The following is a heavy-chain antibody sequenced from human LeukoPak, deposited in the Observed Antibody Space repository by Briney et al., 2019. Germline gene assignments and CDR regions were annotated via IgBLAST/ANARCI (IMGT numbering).Heavy chain of an antibody. CDR1: GGYIRSSAYY. J-gene: IGHJ2*01. D-gene: IGHD2/OR15-2a*01. CDR3: ARDHDSTNYPPRRHYFDL. Sequence: SQTLSLTCTFSGGYIRSSAYYWNSTRQPPGRGLAWIAKIYNTASTYYHPSLRSRLSLSIDTSKNQFSLKLSSVTAADTAMYYCARDHDSTNYPPRRHYFDLWGRGTLVTVSS. V-gene: IGHV4-31*03. CDR2: IYNTAST.